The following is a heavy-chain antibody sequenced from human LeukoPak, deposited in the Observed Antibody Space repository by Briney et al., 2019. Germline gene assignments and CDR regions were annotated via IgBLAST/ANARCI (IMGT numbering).Heavy chain of an antibody. CDR1: GFTFSSYA. Sequence: GGSLRLSCAASGFTFSSYAMSWVRQAPGKGLEWVSAISGSGGSTYYADSVKGRFTISRDNSKNTLYLQMDSLRAEDTAVYYCAKDRSPYYYDSSGYTFDYWGQGTLDTVSS. CDR2: ISGSGGST. CDR3: AKDRSPYYYDSSGYTFDY. D-gene: IGHD3-22*01. J-gene: IGHJ4*02. V-gene: IGHV3-23*01.